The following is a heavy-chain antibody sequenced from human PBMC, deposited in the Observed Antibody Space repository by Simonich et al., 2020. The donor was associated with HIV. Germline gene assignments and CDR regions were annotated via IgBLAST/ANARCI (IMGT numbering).Heavy chain of an antibody. CDR3: ASGGSISSVWADDY. D-gene: IGHD3-16*01. V-gene: IGHV3-30*07. CDR2: ISYDGSNK. CDR1: GFTFSSYA. J-gene: IGHJ4*02. Sequence: QVQLVESGGGVVQPGRSLRLSCAASGFTFSSYAMHWVRQAPGKGLEWGAVISYDGSNKYYADTVKGRFTLXRDNSKNTLFLQMNSXXAEDTAVYYCASGGSISSVWADDYWGQGTLVTVSS.